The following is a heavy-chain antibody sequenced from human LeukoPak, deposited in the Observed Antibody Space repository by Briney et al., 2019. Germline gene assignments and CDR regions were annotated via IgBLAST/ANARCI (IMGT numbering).Heavy chain of an antibody. V-gene: IGHV3-30-3*01. D-gene: IGHD1-26*01. CDR1: GFTFSSYT. J-gene: IGHJ3*02. CDR2: ISFDGNDN. Sequence: GRSLRLSCAASGFTFSSYTMHWLRQAPGKGLEWVAVISFDGNDNHYSDSVKGRFTISRDNSKNSLYLQMNSLTAEDAAVYYCAREKKELLGAFDIWGQGTMVTVSS. CDR3: AREKKELLGAFDI.